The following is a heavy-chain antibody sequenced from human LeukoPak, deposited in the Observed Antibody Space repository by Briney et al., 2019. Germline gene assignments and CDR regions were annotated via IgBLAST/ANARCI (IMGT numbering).Heavy chain of an antibody. V-gene: IGHV3-30*04. D-gene: IGHD5-24*01. J-gene: IGHJ4*02. CDR3: ARSDAYNKPTDY. CDR2: ISYDGSNK. CDR1: GFTFSNYV. Sequence: GRSLRLSCAASGFTFSNYVIHWVRQAPGKGLEWVAVISYDGSNKYYADSVKGRFTISRDNSKNTLYLQMNSLRAEDTAVYYCARSDAYNKPTDYWGQGTLVTVSS.